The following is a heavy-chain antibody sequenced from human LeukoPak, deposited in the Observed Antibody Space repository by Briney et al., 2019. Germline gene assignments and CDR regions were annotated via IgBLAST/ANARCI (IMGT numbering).Heavy chain of an antibody. D-gene: IGHD3-22*01. V-gene: IGHV4-4*07. Sequence: SETLSLTCTVSGGSISRYYWSWIRQPAGKGLDSIGHISTSGSTNYKPSLKSRVTMSVDTSKNQFSLKLSSVTAADTAVYYCARVRYSDSSVLTRKRSYYFDYWGQGTLVTVSS. CDR1: GGSISRYY. CDR3: ARVRYSDSSVLTRKRSYYFDY. CDR2: ISTSGST. J-gene: IGHJ4*02.